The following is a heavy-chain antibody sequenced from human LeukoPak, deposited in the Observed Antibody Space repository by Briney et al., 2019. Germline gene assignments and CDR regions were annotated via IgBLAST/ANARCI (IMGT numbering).Heavy chain of an antibody. CDR3: ARDSSGWPYYCDY. D-gene: IGHD6-19*01. V-gene: IGHV3-64*01. J-gene: IGHJ4*02. Sequence: GGSLRLSFAASGFTFSSYAMHWVRQAQGKGLEYVSAISSNGGSTYYANSVKGRFTISRDNSKNTLYLQMGSLRAEDMAVYYCARDSSGWPYYCDYWGQGTLVTVSS. CDR1: GFTFSSYA. CDR2: ISSNGGST.